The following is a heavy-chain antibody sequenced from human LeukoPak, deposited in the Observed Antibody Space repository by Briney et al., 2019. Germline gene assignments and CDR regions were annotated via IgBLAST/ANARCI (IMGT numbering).Heavy chain of an antibody. CDR1: GFTVSSNY. V-gene: IGHV4-59*05. CDR3: ARGNYDFWSGYYTKQKIYYYGMDV. D-gene: IGHD3-3*01. J-gene: IGHJ6*02. CDR2: IYYSGST. Sequence: GSLRLSCAASGFTVSSNYMSWVRQAPGKGLEWIGSIYYSGSTYYNPSLKSRVTISVDTSKNQFSLKLSSVTAADTAVYYCARGNYDFWSGYYTKQKIYYYGMDVWGQGTTVTVSS.